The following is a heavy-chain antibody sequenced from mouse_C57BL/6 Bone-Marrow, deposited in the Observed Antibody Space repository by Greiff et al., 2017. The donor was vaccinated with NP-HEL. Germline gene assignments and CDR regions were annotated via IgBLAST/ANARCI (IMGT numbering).Heavy chain of an antibody. CDR1: GFTFSDYG. CDR2: ISNLAYSI. CDR3: ARHGSHWYFDV. J-gene: IGHJ1*03. Sequence: EVQGVESGGGLVQPGGSLKLSCAASGFTFSDYGMAWVRQAPRKGPEWVAFISNLAYSIYYADTVTGRFTISRENAKNTLYLEMSSLRSEDTAMYYCARHGSHWYFDVWGTGTTVTVSS. V-gene: IGHV5-15*01.